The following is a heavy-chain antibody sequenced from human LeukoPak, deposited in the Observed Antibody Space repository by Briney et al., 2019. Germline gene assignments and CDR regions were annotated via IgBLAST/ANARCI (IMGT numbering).Heavy chain of an antibody. CDR2: IISSSSYI. Sequence: GGSLRLSCAASGFTFSSYSMNWVRQAPGKGLEWVSSIISSSSYIYYADPVKGRFTISRDNAKNSLYLQMNSLRAEDTAVYYCARGLPDYVWGSYRHDAFDIWGQGTMVTVSS. D-gene: IGHD3-16*02. J-gene: IGHJ3*02. V-gene: IGHV3-21*01. CDR1: GFTFSSYS. CDR3: ARGLPDYVWGSYRHDAFDI.